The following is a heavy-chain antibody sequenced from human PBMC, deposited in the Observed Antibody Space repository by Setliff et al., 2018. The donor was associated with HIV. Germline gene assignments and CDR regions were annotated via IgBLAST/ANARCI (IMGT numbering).Heavy chain of an antibody. Sequence: ASVKVSCKASGYTFTSYAMHWVRQAPGQRLEWMGWINAGNGNTKYSQEFQGRVTITRDTSASTAYMELSSLRSEDMAVYYCARDRPYSNYRYDAFDIWGQGTMVTVSS. J-gene: IGHJ3*02. CDR3: ARDRPYSNYRYDAFDI. V-gene: IGHV1-3*03. D-gene: IGHD4-4*01. CDR2: INAGNGNT. CDR1: GYTFTSYA.